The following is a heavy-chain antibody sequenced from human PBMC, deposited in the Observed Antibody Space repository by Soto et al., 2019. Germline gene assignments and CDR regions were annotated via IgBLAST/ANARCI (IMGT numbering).Heavy chain of an antibody. D-gene: IGHD5-18*01. J-gene: IGHJ4*02. Sequence: SGPTLVNPTQTLTLTCSLSGFSVSSNGARVGWIRQPPGKALEWLALIYWDDDKKYNPSLKSRLTITKDTSENQVVLTVTDVDPAGTATYYCVHGTIGSYGHVYFDYWGQGTLVTVSS. CDR2: IYWDDDK. CDR1: GFSVSSNGAR. V-gene: IGHV2-5*02. CDR3: VHGTIGSYGHVYFDY.